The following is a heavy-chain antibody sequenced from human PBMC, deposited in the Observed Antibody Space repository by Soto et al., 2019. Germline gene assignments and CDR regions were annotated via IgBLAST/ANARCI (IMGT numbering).Heavy chain of an antibody. J-gene: IGHJ4*02. V-gene: IGHV3-48*01. Sequence: PGGSLRLSCAASGFTFSSYSMNWVRQAPGKGLEWVSYISSSSSTIYYADSVKGRFTISRDNAKNSLYLQMNSLTAADTAVFYCAGLYPYESSGYHLNYWGQGALVTVSS. D-gene: IGHD3-22*01. CDR2: ISSSSSTI. CDR1: GFTFSSYS. CDR3: AGLYPYESSGYHLNY.